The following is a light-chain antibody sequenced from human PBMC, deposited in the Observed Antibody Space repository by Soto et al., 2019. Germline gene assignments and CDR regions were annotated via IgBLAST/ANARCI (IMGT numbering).Light chain of an antibody. CDR1: SSDVGVYNY. CDR2: EVS. Sequence: QSALTQPPSASGSPGQSVTLSCTGTSSDVGVYNYVSWYQQHPGKAPKLMIYEVSKRPSGVPDRFSGSKSGNTASLTVSGLQAEDEADYYCSSFTSSSTQVLGGGTKLTVL. J-gene: IGLJ3*02. CDR3: SSFTSSSTQV. V-gene: IGLV2-8*01.